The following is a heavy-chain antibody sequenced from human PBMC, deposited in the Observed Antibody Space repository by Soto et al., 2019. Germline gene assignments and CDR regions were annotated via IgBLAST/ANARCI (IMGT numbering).Heavy chain of an antibody. J-gene: IGHJ3*01. V-gene: IGHV3-21*06. CDR2: ISGSGSYI. CDR1: GFIFSSYT. D-gene: IGHD2-2*01. Sequence: VQLVESGGGLVKPGGSLRLSCTASGFIFSSYTINWVRQARGKGLEWVSSISGSGSYIYIADSMKGRITISRDNAQNSVHLQMNSLRVEDTAVYYSARAGLEPANAFDVWGQGTKVTVSS. CDR3: ARAGLEPANAFDV.